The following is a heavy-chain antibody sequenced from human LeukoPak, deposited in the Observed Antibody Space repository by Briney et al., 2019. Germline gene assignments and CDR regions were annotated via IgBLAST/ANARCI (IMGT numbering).Heavy chain of an antibody. CDR3: ARLSIAAAGTAY. V-gene: IGHV1-3*01. CDR2: INAGDSST. CDR1: GYTFTNYA. Sequence: ASVKVSCKASGYTFTNYAMHWVRQAPGQRLEWMGWINAGDSSTKSSQKFQGRLTISRDTSASTAYMELSSLRSEDTAVYYCARLSIAAAGTAYWGQGTLVTVSS. D-gene: IGHD6-13*01. J-gene: IGHJ4*02.